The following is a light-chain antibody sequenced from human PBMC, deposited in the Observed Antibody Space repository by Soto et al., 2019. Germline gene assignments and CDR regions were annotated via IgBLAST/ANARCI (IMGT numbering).Light chain of an antibody. CDR2: KAS. CDR3: QHYNSYSEA. CDR1: QTISSW. V-gene: IGKV1-5*03. Sequence: QMSLPPSTLSVSIGDGVTITCRASQTISSWLAWYQQKPGKAPKLLIYKASTLKSGVPSRFSGSGSGTEFTLTISSLQPDDFATYYCQHYNSYSEAFGQGTKVDVK. J-gene: IGKJ1*01.